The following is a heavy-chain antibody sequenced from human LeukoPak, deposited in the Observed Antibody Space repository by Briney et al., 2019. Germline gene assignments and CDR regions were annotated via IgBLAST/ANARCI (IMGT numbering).Heavy chain of an antibody. J-gene: IGHJ4*02. D-gene: IGHD2-2*02. CDR3: ARDLIRQLVVPAAITTN. V-gene: IGHV4-34*01. CDR1: GGSFSGYY. Sequence: SETLSLTCAVYGGSFSGYYWSWIRQPPGKGLEWIGEINHSGSTNYNPSLKSRVTISVDTSKNQFSLKLSSVTAADTAVYYCARDLIRQLVVPAAITTNWGQGTLVTVSS. CDR2: INHSGST.